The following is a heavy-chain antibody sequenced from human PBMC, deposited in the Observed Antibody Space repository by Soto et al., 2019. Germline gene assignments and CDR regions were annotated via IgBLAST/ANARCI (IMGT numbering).Heavy chain of an antibody. CDR2: ISWNSGNI. CDR1: GFTFDDYA. CDR3: AKDISAIGFNWFDP. D-gene: IGHD2-2*02. J-gene: IGHJ5*02. Sequence: GGSLRLSCAASGFTFDDYAMHWVRQAPGKGLEWVSGISWNSGNIGYADSVKGRFTISRDNAKNSLYLQMNSLRAEDTALYYCAKDISAIGFNWFDPWGQGTLVTVYS. V-gene: IGHV3-9*01.